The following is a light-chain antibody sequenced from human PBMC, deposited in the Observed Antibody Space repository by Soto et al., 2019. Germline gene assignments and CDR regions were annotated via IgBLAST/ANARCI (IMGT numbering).Light chain of an antibody. J-gene: IGKJ4*01. CDR3: QQRSNWPPT. CDR2: DAS. V-gene: IGKV3-11*01. CDR1: QSVSSY. Sequence: EIVLTQSPATLSLSPGERATLSCRASQSVSSYLAWYQQKPGQAPRLLIYDASNRATGIPARFSGSGSGTAFTLTISSLAPEDFAVYYYQQRSNWPPTFGGGTKVEIK.